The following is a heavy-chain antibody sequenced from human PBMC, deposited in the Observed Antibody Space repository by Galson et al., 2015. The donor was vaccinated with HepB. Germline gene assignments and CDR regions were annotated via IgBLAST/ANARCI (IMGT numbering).Heavy chain of an antibody. V-gene: IGHV1-69*13. CDR2: IIPIFGTA. CDR1: GGTFSSYA. Sequence: SVKVSCKASGGTFSSYAISWVRQAPGQGLEWMGGIIPIFGTANYAQKFQGRVTITADESTSTAYMELSSLRSEDTAVYYCARDYYGSGSYYNWDAFDIWGQGTMVTVSS. CDR3: ARDYYGSGSYYNWDAFDI. D-gene: IGHD3-10*01. J-gene: IGHJ3*02.